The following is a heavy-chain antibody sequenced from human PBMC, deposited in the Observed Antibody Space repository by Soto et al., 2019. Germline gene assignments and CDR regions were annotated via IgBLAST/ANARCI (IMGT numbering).Heavy chain of an antibody. J-gene: IGHJ4*02. CDR3: ARDRRYSGSSPIFDY. CDR1: GYTFTSYG. V-gene: IGHV1-18*01. CDR2: ISAYNGNT. D-gene: IGHD1-26*01. Sequence: QVQLVQSGAEVKKPGASVKVSCKASGYTFTSYGISWVRQAPGQGLEWMGWISAYNGNTNYAQKLQGRVTMXXDXSXXTAYMELRSLRSDDTAVYYCARDRRYSGSSPIFDYWGQGTLVTVSS.